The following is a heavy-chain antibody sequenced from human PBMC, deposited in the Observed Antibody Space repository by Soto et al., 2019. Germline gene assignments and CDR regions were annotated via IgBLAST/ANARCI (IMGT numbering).Heavy chain of an antibody. V-gene: IGHV3-30*18. CDR3: GKDRWELNGGLDN. CDR2: ILYDGSKQ. CDR1: GFTFSDYA. J-gene: IGHJ4*02. D-gene: IGHD1-26*01. Sequence: QVQLVESGGGVVQPGRSLRLSCVASGFTFSDYAMHWGRRAPGKGLEWVALILYDGSKQYYADSVKGRFTISRDNSKNTLYLQMSSLRPEDTAFYYGGKDRWELNGGLDNWGQGTLVTVSS.